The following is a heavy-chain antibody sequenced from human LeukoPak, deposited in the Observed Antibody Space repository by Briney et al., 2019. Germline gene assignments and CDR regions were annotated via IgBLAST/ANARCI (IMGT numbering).Heavy chain of an antibody. D-gene: IGHD3-10*01. CDR3: ARTYYYGSGSYFFDY. J-gene: IGHJ4*02. CDR1: GFTVSSNY. Sequence: PGGSLRLSCAASGFTVSSNYMSWVRQAPGKGLEWVPVIYSGGSTYYADSVKGRFIISRDNSKNTLYLQMNSLRAEDTAIYYCARTYYYGSGSYFFDYWGQGTLVTVSS. CDR2: IYSGGST. V-gene: IGHV3-53*01.